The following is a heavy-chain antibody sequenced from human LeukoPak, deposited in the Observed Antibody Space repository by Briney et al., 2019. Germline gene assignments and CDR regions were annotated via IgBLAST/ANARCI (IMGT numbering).Heavy chain of an antibody. Sequence: ASVKVSCKASGYTLTGYYMHWVRQAPGQGLEWMGWINPNSGGTNYAQKFQGRVTMTRDTSISTAYMELSRLRSDDTAVYYCARGPYYDSSGYDWFDPWGQGTLVTVSS. D-gene: IGHD3-22*01. CDR3: ARGPYYDSSGYDWFDP. J-gene: IGHJ5*02. V-gene: IGHV1-2*02. CDR1: GYTLTGYY. CDR2: INPNSGGT.